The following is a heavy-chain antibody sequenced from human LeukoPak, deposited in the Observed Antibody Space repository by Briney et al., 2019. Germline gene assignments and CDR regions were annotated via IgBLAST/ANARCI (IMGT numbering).Heavy chain of an antibody. CDR1: GGSISSRSYY. V-gene: IGHV4-39*01. D-gene: IGHD2-2*01. CDR2: IYYSGST. J-gene: IGHJ5*02. CDR3: ASQVPAAMPRSWFDP. Sequence: SETLSLTCTVSGGSISSRSYYWGWIRQPPGKGLEWIGSIYYSGSTYYNPSLKSRVTISVDTSKNQFSLKLSSVTAADTAVYYCASQVPAAMPRSWFDPWGQGTLVTVSS.